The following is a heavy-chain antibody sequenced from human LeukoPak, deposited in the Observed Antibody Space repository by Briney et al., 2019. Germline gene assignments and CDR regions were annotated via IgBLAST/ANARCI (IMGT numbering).Heavy chain of an antibody. D-gene: IGHD3-22*01. Sequence: GGSLRLSCAASGFTFSSYSMNWVRQAPGKGLEWVSSISSSSSYIYYADSLKGRFTISRDNAKNSLYLQMNILRAEDTAVYYCAKGYYYDNSGESYFDYWGQGTLVTVSS. CDR2: ISSSSSYI. J-gene: IGHJ4*02. V-gene: IGHV3-21*04. CDR1: GFTFSSYS. CDR3: AKGYYYDNSGESYFDY.